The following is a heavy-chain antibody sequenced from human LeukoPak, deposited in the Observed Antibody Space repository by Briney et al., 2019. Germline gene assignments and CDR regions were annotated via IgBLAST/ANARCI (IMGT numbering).Heavy chain of an antibody. Sequence: GGSLRLSCAASGFTFSSYAMAWVRQAPGKGLEWVSTILNSGGNTYYADSVKGRFTISRDNSKNTLYLQMNSLRAEDTAVYYCAIIPRAAAGPSARSPFHCWGQGTLVTVSS. CDR1: GFTFSSYA. CDR3: AIIPRAAAGPSARSPFHC. CDR2: ILNSGGNT. D-gene: IGHD6-13*01. V-gene: IGHV3-23*01. J-gene: IGHJ4*02.